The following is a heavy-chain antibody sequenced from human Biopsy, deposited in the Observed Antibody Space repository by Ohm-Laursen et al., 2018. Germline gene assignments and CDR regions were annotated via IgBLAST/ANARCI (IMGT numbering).Heavy chain of an antibody. Sequence: SLRLSCAASGFRFDDYAMQWVRQAPGKGLEWVSGISWSSGTIGYVDSVKGRFTVSRDNAKNSLFLQMNSLRVEDTALYYCVKSAYSSGFWEASDYWGQGTLVIVSS. CDR3: VKSAYSSGFWEASDY. J-gene: IGHJ4*02. CDR2: ISWSSGTI. V-gene: IGHV3-9*01. CDR1: GFRFDDYA. D-gene: IGHD6-19*01.